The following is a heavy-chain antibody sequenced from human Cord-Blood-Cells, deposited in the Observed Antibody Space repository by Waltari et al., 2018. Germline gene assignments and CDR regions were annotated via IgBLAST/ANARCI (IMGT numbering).Heavy chain of an antibody. V-gene: IGHV4-34*01. CDR1: GGSFSGYY. D-gene: IGHD1-26*01. CDR2: INHSGST. J-gene: IGHJ3*02. Sequence: QVQLQQWGAGLLKPSETLSLTCAVYGGSFSGYYWSWIRQPPGKGLEWIGEINHSGSTNYNPSLKSRVTISVDTSKNQFSLKLRSVTAADTAVYYCATRYSGSYYAFDIWGQGTMVTVSS. CDR3: ATRYSGSYYAFDI.